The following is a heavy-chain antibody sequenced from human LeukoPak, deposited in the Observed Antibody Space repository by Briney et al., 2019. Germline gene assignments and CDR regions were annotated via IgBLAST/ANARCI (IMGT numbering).Heavy chain of an antibody. Sequence: GVSLRLSCAASGFTFSSYAMSWVRQAPGKGLEWVSAISGSGGSTYYADSVKGRFTISRDNSKNTLYLQMNSLRAEDTAVYYCAKDRFQVAGSLPNDYWGQGTLVTVSS. V-gene: IGHV3-23*01. J-gene: IGHJ4*02. CDR1: GFTFSSYA. CDR2: ISGSGGST. D-gene: IGHD6-13*01. CDR3: AKDRFQVAGSLPNDY.